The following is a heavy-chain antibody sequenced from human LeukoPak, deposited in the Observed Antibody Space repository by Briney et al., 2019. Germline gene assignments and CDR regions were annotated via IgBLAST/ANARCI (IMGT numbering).Heavy chain of an antibody. CDR1: GFTFSDYV. V-gene: IGHV3-23*01. J-gene: IGHJ5*02. Sequence: GGSLRLSCTASGFTFSDYVMNWVRQAPGKGLKWVSVISNADAYTSYTGSVKGRFTISRDNSKDTLYLQMNDLRAEDTAVYYCVKDGPITGIYLCAWGQGTLVTVSS. D-gene: IGHD1-1*01. CDR3: VKDGPITGIYLCA. CDR2: ISNADAYT.